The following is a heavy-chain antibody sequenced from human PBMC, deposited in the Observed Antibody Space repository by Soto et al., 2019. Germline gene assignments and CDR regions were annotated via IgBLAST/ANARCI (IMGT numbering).Heavy chain of an antibody. CDR2: ISGSGGSA. Sequence: GGSLRLSCAASGFTFSSYAMSWVRQAPGKGLEWVSAISGSGGSAYYADSVKGRFTISRDNSKNTLYLQMNSLRAEDTAVYYCAKDHVPYCSSTSCSFPGYWGQGTLVTVSS. D-gene: IGHD2-2*01. J-gene: IGHJ4*02. CDR1: GFTFSSYA. CDR3: AKDHVPYCSSTSCSFPGY. V-gene: IGHV3-23*01.